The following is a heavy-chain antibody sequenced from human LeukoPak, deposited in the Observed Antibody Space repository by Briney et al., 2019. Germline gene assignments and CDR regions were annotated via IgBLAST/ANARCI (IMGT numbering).Heavy chain of an antibody. CDR1: GFTFTSSA. CDR2: MNPNSGNT. Sequence: ASVKVSCKASGFTFTSSAMQWVRQATGQGLEWMGWMNPNSGNTDYAQKFQGRVTMTRNTSISTAYMELSSLVSEDTAVYYCARGTGSWLRLTRWFDPWGQGTLVTVSS. CDR3: ARGTGSWLRLTRWFDP. V-gene: IGHV1-8*02. J-gene: IGHJ5*02. D-gene: IGHD5-12*01.